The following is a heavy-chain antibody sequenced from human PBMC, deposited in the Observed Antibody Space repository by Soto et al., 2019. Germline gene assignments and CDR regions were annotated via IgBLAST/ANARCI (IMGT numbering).Heavy chain of an antibody. Sequence: GASVKVSCKASGGTFSSYAISWVRQAPGQGLEWMGGSIPIFGTANYAQKFQGRVTITADKSTSTAYMELSSLRSEDTAVYYCARVGVTYYYDSSGYRTPFHYGTDVWGQGTTVTVSS. CDR1: GGTFSSYA. J-gene: IGHJ6*02. D-gene: IGHD3-22*01. CDR2: SIPIFGTA. V-gene: IGHV1-69*06. CDR3: ARVGVTYYYDSSGYRTPFHYGTDV.